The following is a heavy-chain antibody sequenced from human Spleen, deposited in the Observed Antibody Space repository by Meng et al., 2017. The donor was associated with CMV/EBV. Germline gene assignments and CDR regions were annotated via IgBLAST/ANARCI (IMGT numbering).Heavy chain of an antibody. CDR2: IIPIFGTA. Sequence: SVKVSCKASGGTFSSYAISWVRQAPGQGLEWMGGIIPIFGTANYAQKFQGRVTITTDESTSTAYMELSSLRSEDTAVYYCARSDCSTTSCSHYFDSWGQGTLVTVSS. V-gene: IGHV1-69*05. J-gene: IGHJ4*02. D-gene: IGHD2-2*01. CDR1: GGTFSSYA. CDR3: ARSDCSTTSCSHYFDS.